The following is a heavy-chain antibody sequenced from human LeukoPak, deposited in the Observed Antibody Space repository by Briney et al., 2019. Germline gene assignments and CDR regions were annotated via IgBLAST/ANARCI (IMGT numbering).Heavy chain of an antibody. CDR2: IRDDGSNK. CDR1: GFTFISYG. J-gene: IGHJ3*02. D-gene: IGHD3-22*01. CDR3: AREGYYDSSGHGDAFDI. V-gene: IGHV3-30*02. Sequence: PGGSLRLSCAASGFTFISYGMHWVRQAPGKGLEWVAFIRDDGSNKFYADSVKGRFTISRDNSKNTLYLQMNSLRAEDTAVYYCAREGYYDSSGHGDAFDIWGQGTMVTVSS.